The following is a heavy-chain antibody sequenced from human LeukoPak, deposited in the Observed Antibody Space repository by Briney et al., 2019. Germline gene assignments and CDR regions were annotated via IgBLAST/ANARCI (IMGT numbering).Heavy chain of an antibody. Sequence: GASVKVSCKASGGTFSSYAISWVRQAPGQGLEWMGGIIPIFGTANYAQKFQGRVTITADKSTSTAYMELSSLRSEDTAVYYCARRRRRRPYYFDYWGQGTLVTVSS. D-gene: IGHD6-6*01. J-gene: IGHJ4*02. V-gene: IGHV1-69*06. CDR1: GGTFSSYA. CDR2: IIPIFGTA. CDR3: ARRRRRRPYYFDY.